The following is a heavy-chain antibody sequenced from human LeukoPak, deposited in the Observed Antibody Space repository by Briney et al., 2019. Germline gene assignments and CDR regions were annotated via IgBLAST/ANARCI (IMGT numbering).Heavy chain of an antibody. D-gene: IGHD1-26*01. V-gene: IGHV3-23*01. Sequence: GGSLRLSCAASGFTFSSYAMSWVRQAPGKGLEWVSAISGSGGSTYYADSVKGRFTISRDNSKNTLYLQMNSLRAEDTAVYYSARVAVGRYDFDYRGQGTLVTVSS. CDR2: ISGSGGST. CDR3: ARVAVGRYDFDY. CDR1: GFTFSSYA. J-gene: IGHJ4*02.